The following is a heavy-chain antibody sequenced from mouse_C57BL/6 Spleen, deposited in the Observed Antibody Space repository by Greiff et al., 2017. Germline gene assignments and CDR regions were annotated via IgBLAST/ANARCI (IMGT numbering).Heavy chain of an antibody. CDR3: ARDRPGYYAMDY. CDR2: ISYSGST. V-gene: IGHV3-1*01. CDR1: GYSITSGYD. J-gene: IGHJ4*01. Sequence: DVKLQESGPGMVKPSQSLSLTCTVTGYSITSGYDWHWIRHFPGNKPEWMGYISYSGSTNYNPSLKSRISITHDPSKNHFFLKLNSVTTEDTATYYCARDRPGYYAMDYWGQGTSVTVSS.